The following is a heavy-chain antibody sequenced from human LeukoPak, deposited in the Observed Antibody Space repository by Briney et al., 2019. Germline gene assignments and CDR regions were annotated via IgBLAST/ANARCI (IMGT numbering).Heavy chain of an antibody. D-gene: IGHD2-2*01. CDR2: IYHSGST. CDR1: GGFISSSNW. Sequence: SGTLSFTCAVSGGFISSSNWWSCVRQPPGKGLEWIGEIYHSGSTNYNPSLKSRVTISVDTSKNQFSLKLSSVTAADTAVYYCARGGRDVAVPAAMKYPSFYYCGQRTLVTVSS. J-gene: IGHJ4*02. V-gene: IGHV4-4*02. CDR3: ARGGRDVAVPAAMKYPSFYY.